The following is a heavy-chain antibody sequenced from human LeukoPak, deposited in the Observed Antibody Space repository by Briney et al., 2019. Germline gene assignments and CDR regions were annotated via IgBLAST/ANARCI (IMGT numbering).Heavy chain of an antibody. D-gene: IGHD5-18*01. CDR1: GGTFSSYA. CDR2: IIPIFGTA. CDR3: ARARVLGDGYGRFDY. Sequence: SVKVSCKASGGTFSSYAISWVRHAPGQGLEWMGRIIPIFGTANYAQKFQGRVTITADKSTSTAYMELSSLRSEDTAVYYCARARVLGDGYGRFDYWGQGTLVTVSS. V-gene: IGHV1-69*06. J-gene: IGHJ4*02.